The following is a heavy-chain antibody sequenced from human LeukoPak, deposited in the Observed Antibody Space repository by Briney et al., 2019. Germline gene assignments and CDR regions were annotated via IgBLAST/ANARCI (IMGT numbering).Heavy chain of an antibody. J-gene: IGHJ4*02. CDR1: GGSFSGYY. CDR3: AREPNNYESGSFDY. V-gene: IGHV4-34*01. Sequence: PSETLSLTCAVYGGSFSGYYWSWIRQPPGKGLEWIGEINHSGSTNYNPSLKSRVTISVDTSKNQFSLKLSSVTAADTAVYYCAREPNNYESGSFDYWGQGTLVTVSS. D-gene: IGHD3-16*01. CDR2: INHSGST.